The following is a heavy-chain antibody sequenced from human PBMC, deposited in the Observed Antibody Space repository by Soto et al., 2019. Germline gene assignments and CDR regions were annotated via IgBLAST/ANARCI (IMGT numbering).Heavy chain of an antibody. CDR1: GFTFSNAW. V-gene: IGHV3-15*01. Sequence: EVQLVESGGGLVKPGGSLRLSCAASGFTFSNAWMNWVRQAPGKGLEWVGRIKSKTDGGTTDYAAPVKGRFTISRDDSKNKLYLQMNSLKTEDTAVYYCTTDPSYYYDSSGYSPLDYWGQGTLVTVSS. CDR3: TTDPSYYYDSSGYSPLDY. J-gene: IGHJ4*02. D-gene: IGHD3-22*01. CDR2: IKSKTDGGTT.